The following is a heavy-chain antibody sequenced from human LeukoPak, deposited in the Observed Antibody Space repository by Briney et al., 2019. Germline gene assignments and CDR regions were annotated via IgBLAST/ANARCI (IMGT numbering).Heavy chain of an antibody. Sequence: AAVKVSCKASGYTFTSYDINWVRQATGQGLEWMGWMNPNSGNTGYAQKFQGRVTMTTDTSTSTAYMELRSLRSDDTAVYYCARERITMVRGVMDVWGKGTTVTVSS. V-gene: IGHV1-8*02. CDR2: MNPNSGNT. CDR1: GYTFTSYD. J-gene: IGHJ6*04. CDR3: ARERITMVRGVMDV. D-gene: IGHD3-10*01.